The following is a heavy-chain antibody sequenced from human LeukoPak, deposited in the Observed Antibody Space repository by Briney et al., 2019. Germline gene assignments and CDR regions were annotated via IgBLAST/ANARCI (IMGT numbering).Heavy chain of an antibody. CDR1: GGTFSSYA. Sequence: GASVKVSCKASGGTFSSYAISWVRQAPGQGLEWMGWINPNSGGTNYAQKFQGRVTMTRDTSISTAYMELSRLRSDDTAVYYCARVLNGGSSPRGGAFDIWGQGTMVTVSS. CDR2: INPNSGGT. D-gene: IGHD6-6*01. J-gene: IGHJ3*02. V-gene: IGHV1-2*02. CDR3: ARVLNGGSSPRGGAFDI.